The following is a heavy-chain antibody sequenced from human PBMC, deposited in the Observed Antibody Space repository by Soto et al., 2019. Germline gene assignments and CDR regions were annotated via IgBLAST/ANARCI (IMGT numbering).Heavy chain of an antibody. CDR1: GFTFKESA. CDR3: TKGGIPRRYNIPKVDFDY. CDR2: ISDTGAST. V-gene: IGHV3-23*01. Sequence: PGGSLRLSCEASGFTFKESAMNWVRQAPGKGLEWVASISDTGASTWYAESVRGRLSISRDNSKNTLYLQMNNLRADDTAVYYCTKGGIPRRYNIPKVDFDYWGQGSLVTVSS. J-gene: IGHJ4*02. D-gene: IGHD1-1*01.